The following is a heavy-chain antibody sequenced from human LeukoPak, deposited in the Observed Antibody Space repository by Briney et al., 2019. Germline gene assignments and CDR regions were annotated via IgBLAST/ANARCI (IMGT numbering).Heavy chain of an antibody. D-gene: IGHD4-17*01. J-gene: IGHJ4*02. CDR3: AKDLSTVTTMLY. V-gene: IGHV3-23*01. CDR1: GFTFSSYG. Sequence: GGSLRLSCAASGFTFSSYGMSWVRQAPGKGLEWVSTISGSGGSTYYADSVKGRFTISRDNSKNTLYLQMNSLRAEDTAVYYCAKDLSTVTTMLYWGQGTLVTVSS. CDR2: ISGSGGST.